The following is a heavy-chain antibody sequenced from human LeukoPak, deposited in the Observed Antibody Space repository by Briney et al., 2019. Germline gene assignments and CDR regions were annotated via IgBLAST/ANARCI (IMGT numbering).Heavy chain of an antibody. CDR1: GFTFSSYS. CDR2: IKSKTEGGTT. Sequence: GGSLRLSCAASGFTFSSYSMNWVRQAPGKGLEWVGRIKSKTEGGTTDYAAPVKGRFTISRDDSKNTLYLQMNSLKTEDTAVYYCTTVSDIVVVVAALDYWGQGTLVTVSS. V-gene: IGHV3-15*01. CDR3: TTVSDIVVVVAALDY. J-gene: IGHJ4*02. D-gene: IGHD2-15*01.